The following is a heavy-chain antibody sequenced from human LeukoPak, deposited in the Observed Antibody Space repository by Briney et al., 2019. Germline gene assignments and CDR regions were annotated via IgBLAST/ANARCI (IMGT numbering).Heavy chain of an antibody. CDR3: AREGVGYGYFGYMDV. CDR1: SGYS. J-gene: IGHJ6*03. D-gene: IGHD5-18*01. V-gene: IGHV3-48*04. CDR2: ISSASSTI. Sequence: GGSLRLYCTASSGYSMNWVRQASGKGLEWVAYISSASSTIYYADSVEGRFTISRDNAQNSLNLQMNSLRAEDTAVYYCAREGVGYGYFGYMDVWGKGTTVTVSS.